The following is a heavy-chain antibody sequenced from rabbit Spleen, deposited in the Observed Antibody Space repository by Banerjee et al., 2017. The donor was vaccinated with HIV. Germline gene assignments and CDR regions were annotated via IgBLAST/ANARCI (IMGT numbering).Heavy chain of an antibody. CDR1: GIDFSSSYW. V-gene: IGHV1S45*01. D-gene: IGHD2-1*01. CDR3: ATADIGDYRGWNL. CDR2: IYISSGST. Sequence: QQHLEESGGDLVKPGASLTLTCTASGIDFSSSYWICWVRQAPGKGLEWIAAIYISSGSTYYASWAKGRFTISKTSSTTVTLQMTSLTAADTATYFCATADIGDYRGWNLWGPGTLVTVS. J-gene: IGHJ6*01.